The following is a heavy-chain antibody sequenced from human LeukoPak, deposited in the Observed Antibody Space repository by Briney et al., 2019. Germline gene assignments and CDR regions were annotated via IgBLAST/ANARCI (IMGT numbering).Heavy chain of an antibody. CDR2: IYYSGST. CDR3: ARIIAAGDWFDP. J-gene: IGHJ5*02. V-gene: IGHV4-59*01. D-gene: IGHD6-13*01. Sequence: SETLSLTCTVSGGSISSYYWSWIRQPPGKGLEWIGYIYYSGSTNYNPSLKSRVTISVDTSKNQFSLKLSSVTAADTAAYYCARIIAAGDWFDPWGQGTLVTVSS. CDR1: GGSISSYY.